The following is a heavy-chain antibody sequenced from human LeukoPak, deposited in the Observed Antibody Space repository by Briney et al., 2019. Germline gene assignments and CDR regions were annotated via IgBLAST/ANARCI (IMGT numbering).Heavy chain of an antibody. J-gene: IGHJ4*02. CDR2: IYSNGDT. CDR3: AREAFCGGDCYSGFDY. D-gene: IGHD2-21*02. V-gene: IGHV4-61*02. Sequence: PSQTLSLTCTVSGVYITNGLYFWNWIRQPAGKGLEWIGRIYSNGDTNYNPSLKSRVTISQDRTRNQFSLKLNSVTAADTAVYYCAREAFCGGDCYSGFDYWGQGTLVTVSS. CDR1: GVYITNGLYF.